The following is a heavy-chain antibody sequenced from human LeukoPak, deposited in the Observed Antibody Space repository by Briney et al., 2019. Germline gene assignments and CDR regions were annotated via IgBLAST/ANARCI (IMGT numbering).Heavy chain of an antibody. J-gene: IGHJ6*02. Sequence: SETLSLTCVVSGGSLSSSSYYWGWIRQPPGKGLEWIWFIYYSGSTYYNPSLKSRVTISVDTSKNQFSLKLSSVTAADTAVYYCAIAPSSHYGMDVWGQGTTVTVSS. V-gene: IGHV4-39*01. CDR1: GGSLSSSSYY. CDR2: IYYSGST. CDR3: AIAPSSHYGMDV. D-gene: IGHD6-13*01.